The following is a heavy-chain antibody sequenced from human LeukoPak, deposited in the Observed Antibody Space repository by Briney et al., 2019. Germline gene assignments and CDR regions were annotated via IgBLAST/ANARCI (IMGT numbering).Heavy chain of an antibody. CDR3: ARGHGGDADAYMDV. CDR2: ISSSSSYI. Sequence: PGGSLRLSCAASGFTFSSYSMNWVRQAPGKGLEWVSSISSSSSYIYYADSVKGRFTISRDNAKNSLYLQMNSLRAEDTAVYYCARGHGGDADAYMDVWGKGSTVTVSS. CDR1: GFTFSSYS. D-gene: IGHD3-10*01. J-gene: IGHJ6*03. V-gene: IGHV3-21*01.